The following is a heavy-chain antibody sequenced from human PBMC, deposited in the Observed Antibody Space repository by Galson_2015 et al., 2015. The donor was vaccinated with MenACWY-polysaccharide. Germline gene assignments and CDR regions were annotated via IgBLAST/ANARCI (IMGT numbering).Heavy chain of an antibody. CDR1: GGSISSYY. CDR3: ARAIAVAGQRRDFDL. Sequence: ETLSLTCTVSGGSISSYYWNWIRQPPGKGLEWVGDINYSGSTNHNPSLKSRVTMSVDTSKNQFSLNLTSVTDADTAVYYCARAIAVAGQRRDFDLWGRGTLVTVSS. J-gene: IGHJ2*01. CDR2: INYSGST. D-gene: IGHD6-19*01. V-gene: IGHV4-59*01.